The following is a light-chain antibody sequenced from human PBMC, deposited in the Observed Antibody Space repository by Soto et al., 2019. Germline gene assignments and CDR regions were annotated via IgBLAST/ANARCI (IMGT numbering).Light chain of an antibody. CDR3: QQSYRTPWT. CDR1: QSISTY. Sequence: DIQMTQSPSSLSASVGDRVTITCRASQSISTYLNWYQQKPGKAPKLLIYTASPLRSGVPSRFSGSGSGTDFTLTISSLQPEDFATYYCQQSYRTPWTFGQGTKVEIK. CDR2: TAS. V-gene: IGKV1-39*01. J-gene: IGKJ1*01.